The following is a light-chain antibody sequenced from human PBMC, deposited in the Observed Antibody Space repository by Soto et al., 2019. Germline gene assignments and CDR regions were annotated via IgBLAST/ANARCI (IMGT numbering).Light chain of an antibody. CDR3: CSYAGSSTFVV. CDR2: EDN. Sequence: QSALTQPASVSGSPGQSITISCTGTSSDVGSYNLVSWYQQHPGKGPKLMIYEDNKRPSGVSNRFSGSKSCNTASLTISGLQAEDEADYYCCSYAGSSTFVVFGGGTKLTVL. CDR1: SSDVGSYNL. J-gene: IGLJ2*01. V-gene: IGLV2-23*02.